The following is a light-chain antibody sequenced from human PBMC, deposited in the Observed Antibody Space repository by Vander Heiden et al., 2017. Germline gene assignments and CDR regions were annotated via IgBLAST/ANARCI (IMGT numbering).Light chain of an antibody. Sequence: ALAQPASVSGSPGQSLTISFTGTSSDVGGNNYVCWYQQHAGKAPKRMIYEVSNRPAGVSNRFAGSKAGKTASLTIAGLQAEDEADYYCSSDTSSSTLVFGTGTKVTVL. CDR2: EVS. CDR1: SSDVGGNNY. J-gene: IGLJ1*01. V-gene: IGLV2-14*01. CDR3: SSDTSSSTLV.